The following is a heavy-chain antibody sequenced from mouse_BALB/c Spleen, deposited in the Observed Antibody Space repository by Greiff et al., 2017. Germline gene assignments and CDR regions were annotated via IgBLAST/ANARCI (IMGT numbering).Heavy chain of an antibody. Sequence: EVQGVESGGGLVKLGGSLKLSCAASGFTFSSYYMSWVRQTPEKRLELVAAINSNGGSTYYPDTVKGRFTISRDNAKNTLYLQMSSLKSEDTALYYCARFYYGSSFAYWGQGTLVTVSA. J-gene: IGHJ3*01. D-gene: IGHD1-1*01. CDR1: GFTFSSYY. V-gene: IGHV5-6-2*01. CDR3: ARFYYGSSFAY. CDR2: INSNGGST.